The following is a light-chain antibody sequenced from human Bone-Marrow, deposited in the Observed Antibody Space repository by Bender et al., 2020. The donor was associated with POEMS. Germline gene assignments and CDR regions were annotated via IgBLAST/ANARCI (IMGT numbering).Light chain of an antibody. J-gene: IGLJ2*01. Sequence: SYVLTQPPSVSVAPGKTARITCGGDKIGSKSVHWYQQKPGQAPVMVIDYDSDRPSGIPERFSGSNSGNTATLTISRDEAGDEADYYCQSADSDGNYVIFGGGTKLTVL. V-gene: IGLV3-21*01. CDR1: KIGSKS. CDR3: QSADSDGNYVI. CDR2: YDS.